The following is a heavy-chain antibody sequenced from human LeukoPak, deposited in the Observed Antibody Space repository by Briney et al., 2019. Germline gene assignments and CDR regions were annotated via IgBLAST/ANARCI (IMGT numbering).Heavy chain of an antibody. J-gene: IGHJ4*02. CDR3: AKVFKRGSSGWYSYFDY. D-gene: IGHD6-19*01. V-gene: IGHV3-23*01. CDR2: ISGSGGST. Sequence: GWSLRLSCAASVFTFSSYAMSWVRQAPGKGLEWVSAISGSGGSTYYAYSVKGGFTIFRHNSKNTLYLQMNSLRAEDTAVYYCAKVFKRGSSGWYSYFDYWGQGTLVTVSS. CDR1: VFTFSSYA.